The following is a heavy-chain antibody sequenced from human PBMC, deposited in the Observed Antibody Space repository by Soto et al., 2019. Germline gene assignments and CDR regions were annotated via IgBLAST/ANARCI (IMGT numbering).Heavy chain of an antibody. Sequence: EVQLVESGGGLVQPGRSLRLSCAASGFTFDDYAMHWFRQAPGKGLEWVSGISWNSGSIGYADSVKGRFTISRDNAKNSLYLQMNSLRAEDTALYYCAKDRAAHKSYFDYWGQGTLVTVSS. CDR3: AKDRAAHKSYFDY. CDR1: GFTFDDYA. J-gene: IGHJ4*02. V-gene: IGHV3-9*01. D-gene: IGHD2-15*01. CDR2: ISWNSGSI.